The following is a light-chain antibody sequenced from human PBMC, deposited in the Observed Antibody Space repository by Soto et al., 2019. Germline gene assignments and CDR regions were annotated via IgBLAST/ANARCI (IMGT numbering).Light chain of an antibody. Sequence: QLVLTQSPSASASLGASVKLTCTLSSGHSSYAIAWHQQQPEKGPRYLMKLNSDGSHSKGDGIPDRFSGSSSGAERYLTISSLQSEDEADYYCQTWGTGIQGVFGGGTQPTVL. CDR3: QTWGTGIQGV. V-gene: IGLV4-69*01. CDR2: LNSDGSH. J-gene: IGLJ2*01. CDR1: SGHSSYA.